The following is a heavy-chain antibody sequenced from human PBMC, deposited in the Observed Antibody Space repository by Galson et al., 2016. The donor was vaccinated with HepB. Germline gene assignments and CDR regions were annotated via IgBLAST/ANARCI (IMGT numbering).Heavy chain of an antibody. CDR1: GFTFSSYA. CDR3: ARYSNSWAPFDY. V-gene: IGHV3-23*01. Sequence: SLRLSCAASGFTFSSYAMTWVRQAPGKGLEWVSGISGSGANTYYANAVNGRFTISRDNSNNTLYLQVNSLRAEDTALYFCARYSNSWAPFDYWGQGSLVTVSS. J-gene: IGHJ4*02. D-gene: IGHD6-13*01. CDR2: ISGSGANT.